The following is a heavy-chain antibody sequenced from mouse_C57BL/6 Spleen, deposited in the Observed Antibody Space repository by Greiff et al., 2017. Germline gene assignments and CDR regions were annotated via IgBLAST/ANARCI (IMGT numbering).Heavy chain of an antibody. CDR1: GYAFSSYW. V-gene: IGHV1-80*01. CDR3: ARGGYYGTPYFDY. CDR2: IYPGDGDT. Sequence: QVQPKESGAELVKPGASVKISCKASGYAFSSYWMNWVKQRPGKGLEWIGQIYPGDGDTNYNGKFKGKATLTADKSSSTAYMQLSSLTSEDSAVYFCARGGYYGTPYFDYWGQGTTLTVSS. J-gene: IGHJ2*01. D-gene: IGHD1-1*01.